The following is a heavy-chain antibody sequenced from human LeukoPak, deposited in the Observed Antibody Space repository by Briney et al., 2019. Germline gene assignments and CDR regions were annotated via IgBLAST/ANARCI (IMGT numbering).Heavy chain of an antibody. CDR2: IYYSGST. CDR1: GGSISSYY. J-gene: IGHJ5*02. Sequence: SETLSLTCTVSGGSISSYYWSWIRQPPGKGLEWIGYIYYSGSTNYNPSLKSRVTISVDTSKNQFSLKLSSVTAADTAVNYCAREKGYCSGGSCSNWFDPWGQGTLVTVSS. CDR3: AREKGYCSGGSCSNWFDP. V-gene: IGHV4-59*01. D-gene: IGHD2-15*01.